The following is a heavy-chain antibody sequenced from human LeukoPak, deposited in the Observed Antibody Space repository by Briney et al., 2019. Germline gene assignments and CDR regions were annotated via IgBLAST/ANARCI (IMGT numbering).Heavy chain of an antibody. D-gene: IGHD6-19*01. Sequence: ASVTVSCTASGYTFTGYYMHWVRQAPGQGLEWMGWINLNSGGTNYAQKFQGWVTMTRDTSISTAYMELSRLRSDDTAVYYCAREIAVAGTGHDAFDIWGQGTMVTVSS. CDR1: GYTFTGYY. V-gene: IGHV1-2*04. CDR3: AREIAVAGTGHDAFDI. CDR2: INLNSGGT. J-gene: IGHJ3*02.